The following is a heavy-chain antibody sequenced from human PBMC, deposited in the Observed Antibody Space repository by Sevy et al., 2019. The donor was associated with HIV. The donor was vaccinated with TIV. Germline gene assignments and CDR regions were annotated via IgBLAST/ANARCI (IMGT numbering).Heavy chain of an antibody. D-gene: IGHD6-19*01. CDR2: IRYSGST. J-gene: IGHJ4*02. V-gene: IGHV4-39*01. CDR3: AGPILTYRSGWSYYDH. Sequence: SETLSLTCTVSGASISSSGYYWGWIRQPPGKGLEWIASIRYSGSTYYNPSLRSRATISADASKNQFSLKLNSVTAADTAVYYCAGPILTYRSGWSYYDHWGQGTVVTVSS. CDR1: GASISSSGYY.